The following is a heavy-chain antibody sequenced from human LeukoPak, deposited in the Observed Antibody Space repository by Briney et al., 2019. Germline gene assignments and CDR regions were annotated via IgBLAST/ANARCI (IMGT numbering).Heavy chain of an antibody. Sequence: PGGSLRLSCAASGFTFSSYAMSWGRQAPGEGREWSGSIYYSGSTYYNPSLKSRVTISVDTSKNQFSLKLSSVTAADTAVYYCARPGTAAGSAFDYWGQGTLVTVSS. CDR1: GFTFSSYA. D-gene: IGHD6-13*01. J-gene: IGHJ4*02. V-gene: IGHV4-39*01. CDR2: IYYSGST. CDR3: ARPGTAAGSAFDY.